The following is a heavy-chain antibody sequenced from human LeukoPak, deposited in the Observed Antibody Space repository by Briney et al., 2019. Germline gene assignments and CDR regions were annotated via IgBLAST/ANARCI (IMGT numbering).Heavy chain of an antibody. J-gene: IGHJ4*02. CDR2: IYYSGST. CDR3: ARANGYGLLDY. V-gene: IGHV4-59*12. Sequence: KSSETLSLTCTVSGGSISSYYWSWIRQPPGKGLEWIGYIYYSGSTYYNPSLKSRVTISIDTSKNQFSLKLSSVTAADTAVYYCARANGYGLLDYWGQGTLVTVSS. D-gene: IGHD5-18*01. CDR1: GGSISSYY.